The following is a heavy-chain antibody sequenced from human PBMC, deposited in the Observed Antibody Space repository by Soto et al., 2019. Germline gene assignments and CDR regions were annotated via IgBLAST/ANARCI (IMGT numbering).Heavy chain of an antibody. Sequence: GGSLRLSCAASGFTFSSYAMSWVRQAPGKGLEWVSAISGSGGSTYYADSVKGRFTISRDNAKNSLYLQMNSLRAEDTAVYYCARGDYDSSGYRTSYYYYVMDGWAQGSTVIFSS. CDR2: ISGSGGST. CDR3: ARGDYDSSGYRTSYYYYVMDG. V-gene: IGHV3-23*01. J-gene: IGHJ6*02. CDR1: GFTFSSYA. D-gene: IGHD3-22*01.